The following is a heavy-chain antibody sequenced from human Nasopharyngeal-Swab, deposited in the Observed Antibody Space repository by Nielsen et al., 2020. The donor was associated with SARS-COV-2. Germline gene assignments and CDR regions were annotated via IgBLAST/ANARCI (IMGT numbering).Heavy chain of an antibody. Sequence: GESLKISCVASGFTFSDYYMTWIRQAPGKGLEWVSYISGSGTTIYYTDSVKGRFTISRDNAKNSLYLQMNSLRADDTAVYYCARTDPGVLSWGQGTLVTVSS. CDR2: ISGSGTTI. V-gene: IGHV3-11*01. CDR1: GFTFSDYY. J-gene: IGHJ4*02. D-gene: IGHD7-27*01. CDR3: ARTDPGVLS.